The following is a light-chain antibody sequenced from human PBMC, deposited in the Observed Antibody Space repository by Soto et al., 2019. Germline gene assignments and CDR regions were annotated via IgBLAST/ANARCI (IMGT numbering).Light chain of an antibody. J-gene: IGKJ1*01. CDR3: QQYGSSSRT. Sequence: DIVLTQSPGTLSLSPGERATLSCRASQSVSSYLAWYQQKPGQAPRLLIYGASSRATGIPYRFSGGGSGTAFTLTISRLELEDFAVYYCQQYGSSSRTFGQGTKVEVK. V-gene: IGKV3-20*01. CDR1: QSVSSY. CDR2: GAS.